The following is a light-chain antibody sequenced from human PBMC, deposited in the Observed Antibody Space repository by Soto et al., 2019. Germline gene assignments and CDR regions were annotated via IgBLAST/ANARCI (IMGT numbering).Light chain of an antibody. CDR1: SGDVGGYNS. V-gene: IGLV2-14*01. CDR2: DVS. CDR3: SSYTSSSTRV. Sequence: QPVLTQPPSVSGSPGQSITISCTGTSGDVGGYNSVSWYQQHPGKAPKLMIYDVSYRPLGVSNRFSGSKSGNTASLTISGLQAEDEADYYCSSYTSSSTRVFGGGTKLTVL. J-gene: IGLJ3*02.